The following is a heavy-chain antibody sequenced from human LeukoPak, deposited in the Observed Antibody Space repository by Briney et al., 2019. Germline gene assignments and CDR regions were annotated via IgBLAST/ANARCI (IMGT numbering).Heavy chain of an antibody. Sequence: GGSLRLSCAASGFIFRSYAMSWVRQAPGKGLKWASTISGSGGSTYYADSVKGRFTISRDNSKNTLYLQVNSLRAEDTAVYYCAKDPRYSDYVNWFDPWGQGTLVTVSS. D-gene: IGHD4-11*01. J-gene: IGHJ5*02. CDR3: AKDPRYSDYVNWFDP. CDR2: ISGSGGST. V-gene: IGHV3-23*01. CDR1: GFIFRSYA.